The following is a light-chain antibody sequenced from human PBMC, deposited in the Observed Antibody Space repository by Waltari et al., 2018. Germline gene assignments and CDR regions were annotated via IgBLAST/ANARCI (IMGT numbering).Light chain of an antibody. CDR1: QSVSRY. V-gene: IGKV3-11*01. CDR3: QRRGHWPPGAT. Sequence: EIVLTQSPATLSSSPGERATLSCRASQSVSRYLAWYQQKPGQAPRLLSYDASNRATGIPARFSGSGSGTDFTLTISSLEPEDFAVYYCQRRGHWPPGATFGPGTRVDIK. J-gene: IGKJ3*01. CDR2: DAS.